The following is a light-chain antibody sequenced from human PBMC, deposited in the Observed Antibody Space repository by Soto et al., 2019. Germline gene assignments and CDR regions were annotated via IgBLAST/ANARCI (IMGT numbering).Light chain of an antibody. CDR3: QQSYSSPYT. V-gene: IGKV1-39*01. CDR2: AAS. Sequence: DIQMTQSPSSLSASVGDRVTITCRASHSITSSLNWYQQKPGRAPKLLIYAASNLQGGVPSRFTGSGSGTDFTLTISSLQPEDFATYYCQQSYSSPYTFGQGTKPEIK. J-gene: IGKJ2*01. CDR1: HSITSS.